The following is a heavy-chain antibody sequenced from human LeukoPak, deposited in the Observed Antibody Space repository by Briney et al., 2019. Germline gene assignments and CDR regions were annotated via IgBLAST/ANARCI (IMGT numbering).Heavy chain of an antibody. J-gene: IGHJ5*02. D-gene: IGHD6-13*01. CDR3: ARDEGYSSSSGWFDP. V-gene: IGHV1-69*04. CDR2: IIPILGIA. CDR1: GGTFSSYA. Sequence: ASVKVSCRASGGTFSSYAISWVRQAPGQGLEWMGRIIPILGIANYAQKFQGRVTITADESTSTAYMELSSLRSEDTAVYYCARDEGYSSSSGWFDPWGQGTLVTVSS.